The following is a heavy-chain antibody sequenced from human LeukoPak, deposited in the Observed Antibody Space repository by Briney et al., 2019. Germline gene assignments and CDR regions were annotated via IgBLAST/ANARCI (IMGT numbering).Heavy chain of an antibody. Sequence: GGSLRVSCAASGFTFSSYGMHWVRQAPGKGLEWVAFIRYDGGNKYHADSVKGRFTISRDNSKNTLFLQMNSLRDDDTAVYYCAKERRGDYDSVYWGQGTLVIVSS. D-gene: IGHD3-22*01. V-gene: IGHV3-30*02. J-gene: IGHJ4*02. CDR2: IRYDGGNK. CDR3: AKERRGDYDSVY. CDR1: GFTFSSYG.